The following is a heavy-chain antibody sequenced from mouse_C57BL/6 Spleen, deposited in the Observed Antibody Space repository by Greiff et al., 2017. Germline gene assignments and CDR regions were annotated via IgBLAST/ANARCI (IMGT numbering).Heavy chain of an antibody. D-gene: IGHD2-3*01. CDR2: IYPRDGST. J-gene: IGHJ1*03. Sequence: VKLVESDAELVKPGASVKISCKVSGYTFTDHTIHWMKQRPEQGLEWIGYIYPRDGSTKYNEKFKGKATLTADKSSSTAYLQLNSLTSEDSAVYFCARGGLLFWYFDVWGTGTTVTVSS. CDR1: GYTFTDHT. V-gene: IGHV1-78*01. CDR3: ARGGLLFWYFDV.